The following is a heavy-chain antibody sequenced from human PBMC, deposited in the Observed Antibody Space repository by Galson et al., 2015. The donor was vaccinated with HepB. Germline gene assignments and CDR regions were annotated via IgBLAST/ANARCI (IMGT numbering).Heavy chain of an antibody. CDR2: ISAYNGNT. J-gene: IGHJ4*02. V-gene: IGHV1-18*04. Sequence: SVKVSCKASGYTFTSYGISWVRQAPGQGLEWMGWISAYNGNTNYAQKLQGRVTMTTDTSTSTAYMELRSLRSDDTAVYYCARDPNYYGSGSSPAFGYWGQGTLVTVSS. D-gene: IGHD3-10*01. CDR1: GYTFTSYG. CDR3: ARDPNYYGSGSSPAFGY.